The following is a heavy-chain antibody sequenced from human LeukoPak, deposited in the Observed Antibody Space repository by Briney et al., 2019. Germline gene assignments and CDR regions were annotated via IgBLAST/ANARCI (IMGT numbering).Heavy chain of an antibody. J-gene: IGHJ4*02. CDR3: ARGYGSGSYDY. V-gene: IGHV4-59*12. CDR2: IYYSGST. CDR1: DDSITMYY. D-gene: IGHD3-10*01. Sequence: SETLSLTCSVSDDSITMYYWTWIRQPPGKGLEWIGYIYYSGSTNYNPSLKSRVTMSVDTSKNQFSPKLSSVTAADTAVYYCARGYGSGSYDYWGQGTLVTVSS.